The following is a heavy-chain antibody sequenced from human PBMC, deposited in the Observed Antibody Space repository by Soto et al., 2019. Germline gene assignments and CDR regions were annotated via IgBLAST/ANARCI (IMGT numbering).Heavy chain of an antibody. CDR2: ISRSGSA. V-gene: IGHV4-34*01. Sequence: SETLSLTCAVSGGSFSGYYWNWIRQPPGKGLEWLGEISRSGSATYNPSLKGRVTMSVDTSKNQISLNVTSVTAADTAVYYCARGPLMTYYYNPGSRDRGYFDFWAQGTLVTVSS. D-gene: IGHD3-10*01. CDR1: GGSFSGYY. CDR3: ARGPLMTYYYNPGSRDRGYFDF. J-gene: IGHJ4*02.